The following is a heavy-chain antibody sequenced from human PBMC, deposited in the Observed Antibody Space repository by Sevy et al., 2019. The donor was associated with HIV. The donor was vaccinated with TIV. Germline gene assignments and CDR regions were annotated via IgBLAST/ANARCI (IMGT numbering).Heavy chain of an antibody. CDR3: TTKGDFWSGYQCFDY. V-gene: IGHV3-15*01. D-gene: IGHD3-3*01. J-gene: IGHJ4*02. Sequence: GGSLRLSCAASGFTFSNAWMSWVRQAPGKGLEWVGRIKSQSDGGTTDYTAPVKGRFTISGDDSKNTLYLQMNSLKTEDTAVYYCTTKGDFWSGYQCFDYWGQGTLVTVSS. CDR2: IKSQSDGGTT. CDR1: GFTFSNAW.